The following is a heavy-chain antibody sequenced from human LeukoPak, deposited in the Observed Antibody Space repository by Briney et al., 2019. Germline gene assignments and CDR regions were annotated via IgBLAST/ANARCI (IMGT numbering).Heavy chain of an antibody. Sequence: ASVKVSCKASGYTFTSYYMHWVRQAPGQGLEWMGGIIPIFGTANYAQKFQGRVTITTDESTSTAYMELSSLRSEDTAVYYCARARKMFHSYGHGVFDYWGQGTLVTVSS. CDR1: GYTFTSYY. CDR2: IIPIFGTA. CDR3: ARARKMFHSYGHGVFDY. V-gene: IGHV1-69*05. J-gene: IGHJ4*02. D-gene: IGHD5-18*01.